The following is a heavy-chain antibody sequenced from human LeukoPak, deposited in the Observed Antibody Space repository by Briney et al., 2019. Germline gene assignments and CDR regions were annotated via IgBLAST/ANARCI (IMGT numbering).Heavy chain of an antibody. CDR3: ARQITDQSCGYDSIDY. CDR1: GYSFTTYW. CDR2: IYPGDSDT. V-gene: IGHV5-51*01. Sequence: TAGESLKISCKGSGYSFTTYWIGLVRQMPGKGLEWMGIIYPGDSDTRYSPSFEGQVTISADKSITTAYLQWSSLKASDTAMYYCARQITDQSCGYDSIDYWGQGTLVTVSS. D-gene: IGHD5-12*01. J-gene: IGHJ4*02.